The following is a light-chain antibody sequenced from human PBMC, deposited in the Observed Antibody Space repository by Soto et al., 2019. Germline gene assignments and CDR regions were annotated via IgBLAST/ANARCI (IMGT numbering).Light chain of an antibody. CDR3: SSYAGSNKKV. Sequence: QSALTQPPSASGSPGQSVTISCTGTSSDVGGYNYVSWYQQHPGKAPKLMIYEVSKRPSGVPDRFSGSKSGNTASLTVSGLQADDEADYYCSSYAGSNKKVFGGGTKLIVL. J-gene: IGLJ2*01. CDR1: SSDVGGYNY. CDR2: EVS. V-gene: IGLV2-8*01.